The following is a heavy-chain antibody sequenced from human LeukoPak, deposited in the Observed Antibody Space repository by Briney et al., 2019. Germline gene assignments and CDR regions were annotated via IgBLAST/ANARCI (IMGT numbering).Heavy chain of an antibody. J-gene: IGHJ3*02. CDR2: INPNSGGT. V-gene: IGHV1-2*06. Sequence: ASVKVSCKASGYTFTGSYMHWVRQAPGQGLEWMGRINPNSGGTNYAQKFQGRVTMTRDTSISTAYMELSRLRSDDTAVYYCARDPSRDAFDIWGQGTMVTVSS. CDR3: ARDPSRDAFDI. CDR1: GYTFTGSY.